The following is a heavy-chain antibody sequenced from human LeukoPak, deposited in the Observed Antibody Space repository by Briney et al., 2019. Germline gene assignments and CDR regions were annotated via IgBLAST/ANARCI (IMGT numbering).Heavy chain of an antibody. CDR2: MNPNSGNT. Sequence: GASVKVSCKASGYTFTSYDINWVRQATGQGLEWMGWMNPNSGNTGYAQKFQGRVTMTRNTSISTAYMELSSLRSEDTAVYYCARRFTRYSYGHHTSDYWGQGTLVTVSS. V-gene: IGHV1-8*01. J-gene: IGHJ4*02. D-gene: IGHD5-18*01. CDR3: ARRFTRYSYGHHTSDY. CDR1: GYTFTSYD.